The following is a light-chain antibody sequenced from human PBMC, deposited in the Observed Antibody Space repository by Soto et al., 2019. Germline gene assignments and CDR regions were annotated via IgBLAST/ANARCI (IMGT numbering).Light chain of an antibody. CDR1: SSNIGAGYD. Sequence: QSVLTQPPSVSGAPGQRVTISCTGSSSNIGAGYDVHWYQQVTGTAPKLLIYVNNHRPSGVPDRFSGSKSGTSASLVITGLQAEDEADYYCQSYDSRLSASVCGGGTKVTVL. V-gene: IGLV1-40*01. CDR2: VNN. J-gene: IGLJ3*02. CDR3: QSYDSRLSASV.